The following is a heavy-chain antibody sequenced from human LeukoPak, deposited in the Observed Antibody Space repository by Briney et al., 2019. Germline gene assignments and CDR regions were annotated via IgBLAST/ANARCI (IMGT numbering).Heavy chain of an antibody. CDR3: ASGTYYYDSSGYSRVDY. V-gene: IGHV4-59*01. J-gene: IGHJ4*02. CDR2: IYYSGST. Sequence: SETLSLTCTVSGGSISNYFWSWIRQPPGKGLEWIGYIYYSGSTNYNPSLKSRVTISVDTSKNQFSLKLNSVTAADTAVYYCASGTYYYDSSGYSRVDYWGQGTLVTVSS. CDR1: GGSISNYF. D-gene: IGHD3-22*01.